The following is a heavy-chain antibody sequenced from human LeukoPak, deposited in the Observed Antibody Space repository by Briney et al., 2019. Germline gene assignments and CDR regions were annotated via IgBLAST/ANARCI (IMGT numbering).Heavy chain of an antibody. V-gene: IGHV3-7*03. CDR1: GFTFSSYW. D-gene: IGHD2-2*01. J-gene: IGHJ4*02. CDR2: IKQDGSEK. CDR3: AHGAMYQLDS. Sequence: GGSLRLSCAASGFTFSSYWMSWVRQAPGKGLEWVANIKQDGSEKYYVDSVKGRFTISRDNSKNTLYLQMNSLRAEDTAVYYCAHGAMYQLDSWGQGTLVIVSS.